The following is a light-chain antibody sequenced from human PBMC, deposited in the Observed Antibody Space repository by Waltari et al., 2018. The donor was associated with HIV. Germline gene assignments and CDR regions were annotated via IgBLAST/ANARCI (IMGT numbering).Light chain of an antibody. CDR3: LLSYSGVRV. J-gene: IGLJ2*01. V-gene: IGLV7-46*01. CDR2: DTE. Sequence: QAVVTQEPSLSVSPGGTVTVTCASFTGSVLRNHYPHWIQLKPGQAPRQLIYDTEKRHPWTAGRFSGSLIGGRATLTLSGALPDDEADYYCLLSYSGVRVFGGGTKLTV. CDR1: TGSVLRNHY.